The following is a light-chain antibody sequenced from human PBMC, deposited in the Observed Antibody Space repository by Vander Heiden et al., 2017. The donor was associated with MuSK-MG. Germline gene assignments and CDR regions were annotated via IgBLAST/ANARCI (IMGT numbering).Light chain of an antibody. CDR2: EVS. Sequence: DIVMTQTPISLSVTPGQPSSISCKSSQSLLHSDVKTYLYWYLQKPGQTPQLLIYEVSNRFSGVPDRFSCSGSGTDFTLNISRVEAEDVGVYYCMQRIQLPPMYTFGQGTKLEIK. J-gene: IGKJ2*01. CDR1: QSLLHSDVKTY. CDR3: MQRIQLPPMYT. V-gene: IGKV2D-29*01.